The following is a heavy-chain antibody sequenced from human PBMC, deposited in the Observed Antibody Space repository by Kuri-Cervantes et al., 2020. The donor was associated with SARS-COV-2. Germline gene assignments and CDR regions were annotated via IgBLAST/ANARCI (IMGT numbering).Heavy chain of an antibody. V-gene: IGHV3-15*01. D-gene: IGHD3-3*01. CDR1: GFTFSNAW. Sequence: GESLKISCAASGFTFSNAWMSWVRQAPGKGLEWVGRIKSKSDRGTIDYAAPVRGRFTISRDDSKNMLFLQMSSMKSEDTGVYYCTTDRARDVLRFLDGREDDYYYYYMDVWGKGTTVTVSS. CDR3: TTDRARDVLRFLDGREDDYYYYYMDV. J-gene: IGHJ6*03. CDR2: IKSKSDRGTI.